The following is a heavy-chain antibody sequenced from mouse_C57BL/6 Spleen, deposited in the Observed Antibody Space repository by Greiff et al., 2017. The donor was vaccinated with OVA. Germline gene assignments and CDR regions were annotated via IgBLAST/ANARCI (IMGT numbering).Heavy chain of an antibody. CDR3: ARHEKGANWDGRFAY. CDR1: GYTFTEYT. CDR2: FYPGSGSI. V-gene: IGHV1-62-2*01. D-gene: IGHD4-1*01. Sequence: VQGVESGAELVKPGASVKLSCKASGYTFTEYTIHWVKQRSGQGLEWIGWFYPGSGSIKYNEKFKDKATLTADKSSSTVYMELSRLTSEDSAVYFCARHEKGANWDGRFAYWGQGTLVTVSA. J-gene: IGHJ3*01.